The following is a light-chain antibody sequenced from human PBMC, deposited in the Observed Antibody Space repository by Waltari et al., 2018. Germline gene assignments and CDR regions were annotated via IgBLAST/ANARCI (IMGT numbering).Light chain of an antibody. CDR2: DVK. CDR1: RGDVGGYDY. V-gene: IGLV2-14*03. Sequence: QSVLTQPASVSGSPGQSITISCTGTRGDVGGYDYVSWYQQQPGKAPKLMIYDVKKRPSGVSNPFSGSKAGDTASLTISGLQAEDEADYYCSSYAVTATLLFGGGTTLTV. CDR3: SSYAVTATLL. J-gene: IGLJ2*01.